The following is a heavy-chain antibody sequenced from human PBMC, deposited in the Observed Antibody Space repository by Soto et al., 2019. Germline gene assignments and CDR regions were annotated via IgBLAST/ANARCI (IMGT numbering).Heavy chain of an antibody. CDR2: IYYSGST. V-gene: IGHV4-31*03. CDR3: ARDVRGVVVVAATRDVNWFDP. CDR1: GGSISSSSYY. J-gene: IGHJ5*02. Sequence: KTSETLSLTCTVSGGSISSSSYYWSWIRQHPGKGLEWIGYIYYSGSTYYNPSLKSRVTISVDTSKNQFSLKLSSVTAADTAVYYCARDVRGVVVVAATRDVNWFDPWGQGTLVTVSS. D-gene: IGHD2-15*01.